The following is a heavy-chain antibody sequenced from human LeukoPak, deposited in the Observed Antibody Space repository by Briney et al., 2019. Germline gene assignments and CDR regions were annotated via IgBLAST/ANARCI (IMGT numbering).Heavy chain of an antibody. J-gene: IGHJ5*02. D-gene: IGHD3-10*01. CDR2: IYHSGTT. CDR3: ARDRGKRITMVRGVIGWFDP. Sequence: SETLSLTCTVSGYSISSGYYWGWIRQPPGKGLEWIGSIYHSGTTYYNPSLKSRVTISVDTSKNQFSLRLSSVTAADTAIYYCARDRGKRITMVRGVIGWFDPWGQGTLVTVSS. V-gene: IGHV4-38-2*02. CDR1: GYSISSGYY.